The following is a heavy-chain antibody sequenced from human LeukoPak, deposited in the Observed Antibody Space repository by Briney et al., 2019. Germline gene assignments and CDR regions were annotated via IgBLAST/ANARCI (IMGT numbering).Heavy chain of an antibody. CDR1: GYTLTELS. V-gene: IGHV1-24*01. CDR2: FDPEDGET. Sequence: ASVKVSCKVSGYTLTELSMRWVRQAPGKGLEWMGGFDPEDGETIYAQKFQGRVTMTEDTSTDTAYMELSSLRSEDTAVYYCATGSSYYYDSSGWGAFDIWGQGTMVTVSS. CDR3: ATGSSYYYDSSGWGAFDI. D-gene: IGHD3-22*01. J-gene: IGHJ3*02.